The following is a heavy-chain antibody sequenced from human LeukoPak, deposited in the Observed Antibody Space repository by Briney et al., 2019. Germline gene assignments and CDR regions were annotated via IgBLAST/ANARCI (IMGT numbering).Heavy chain of an antibody. CDR1: GYTSTGYY. CDR2: INPNSGGT. D-gene: IGHD2-2*01. Sequence: ASVKVSCKASGYTSTGYYMHWVRQAPGQGLEWMGWINPNSGGTNYAQKFQGRVTMTRDTSISTAYMELGRLRSDDTAVYYCARGYQLLSWFDPWGQGTLVTVSS. V-gene: IGHV1-2*02. J-gene: IGHJ5*02. CDR3: ARGYQLLSWFDP.